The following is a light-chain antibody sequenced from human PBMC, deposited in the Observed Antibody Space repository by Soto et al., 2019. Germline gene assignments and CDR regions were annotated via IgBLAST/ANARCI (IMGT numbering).Light chain of an antibody. Sequence: QSVLTQPASVSGSPGQSITISCTGTSSDVGGYNYVSWYQQHPGKAPKLMIYDVSSQPSGVSDRFSGSKSGNTASLTISGLQAEDEADYYCSSYTSSSTYVFGTGTKVTVL. CDR1: SSDVGGYNY. CDR3: SSYTSSSTYV. CDR2: DVS. V-gene: IGLV2-14*01. J-gene: IGLJ1*01.